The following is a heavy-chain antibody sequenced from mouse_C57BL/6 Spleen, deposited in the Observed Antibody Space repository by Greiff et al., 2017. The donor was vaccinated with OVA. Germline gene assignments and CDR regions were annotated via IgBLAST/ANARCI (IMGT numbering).Heavy chain of an antibody. J-gene: IGHJ4*01. CDR3: ARVITTVSYYYAMDY. CDR1: GFTFSSYG. CDR2: ISSGGSYT. D-gene: IGHD1-1*01. V-gene: IGHV5-6*02. Sequence: EVMLVESGGDLVKPGGSLKLSCAASGFTFSSYGMSWVRQTPDKRLEWVATISSGGSYTYYPDSVKGRFTISRDNAKNTLYLQMSSLKSEDTAMYYCARVITTVSYYYAMDYWGQGTSVTVSS.